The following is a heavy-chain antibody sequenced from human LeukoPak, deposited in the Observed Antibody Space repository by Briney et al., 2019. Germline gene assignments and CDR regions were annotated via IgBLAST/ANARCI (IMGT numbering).Heavy chain of an antibody. CDR3: ARNLGYCSGGSCFSAFDY. J-gene: IGHJ4*02. CDR1: GDSISNNNAA. Sequence: SQTLSLTCAISGDSISNNNAAWNWIRQSPSRGLEWLVRTSYRSKWYNDYAVSVKSRITINPDTSKNQFSLQLSSVTPEDTAVYYCARNLGYCSGGSCFSAFDYWGQGTLVTVSS. D-gene: IGHD2-15*01. CDR2: TSYRSKWYN. V-gene: IGHV6-1*01.